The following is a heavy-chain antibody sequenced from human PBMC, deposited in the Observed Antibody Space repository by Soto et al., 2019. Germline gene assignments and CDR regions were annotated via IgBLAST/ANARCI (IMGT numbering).Heavy chain of an antibody. CDR2: IIPIFGTA. Sequence: SVKVSCKVSGYTLTELSMHWVRQAPGQGLEWMGGIIPIFGTANYAQKFQGRVTITADESTSTAYMELSSLRSEDTAVYYCAIGASVPGMDVWGQGTTVTVSS. J-gene: IGHJ6*02. CDR3: AIGASVPGMDV. D-gene: IGHD3-16*01. CDR1: GYTLTELS. V-gene: IGHV1-69*13.